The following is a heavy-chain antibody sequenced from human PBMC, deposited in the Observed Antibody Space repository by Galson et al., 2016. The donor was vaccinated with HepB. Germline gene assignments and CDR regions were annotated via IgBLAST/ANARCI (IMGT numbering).Heavy chain of an antibody. J-gene: IGHJ4*02. Sequence: SVKVSCKASGYTFTRYYIHWVRQAPGQGLEWMGVINPSGGSTTAARKFQGRVTMTRDTSTSTVYMELSSLRSEDTAVYFCARGGYYDSSGSLRYWGQGTLVTVSS. V-gene: IGHV1-46*01. CDR3: ARGGYYDSSGSLRY. D-gene: IGHD3-22*01. CDR2: INPSGGST. CDR1: GYTFTRYY.